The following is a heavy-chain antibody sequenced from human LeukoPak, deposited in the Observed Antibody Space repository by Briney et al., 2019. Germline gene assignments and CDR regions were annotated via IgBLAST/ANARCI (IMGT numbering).Heavy chain of an antibody. J-gene: IGHJ6*02. D-gene: IGHD5-24*01. CDR1: GFTFSNYG. CDR3: ARDWRWHGMDV. CDR2: IWYDGSNK. V-gene: IGHV3-33*01. Sequence: GGSLRLSCAASGFTFSNYGMHWVRQAPGKGLEWVAVIWYDGSNKYYADSVKGRFTISRDNSKNTLYLQMNSLRAEDTAVYYCARDWRWHGMDVWGQGTTVTVSS.